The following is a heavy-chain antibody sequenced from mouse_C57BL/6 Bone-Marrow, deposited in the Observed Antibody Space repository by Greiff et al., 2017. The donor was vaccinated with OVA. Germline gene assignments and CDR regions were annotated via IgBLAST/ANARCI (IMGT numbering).Heavy chain of an antibody. J-gene: IGHJ2*01. Sequence: QVQLKQPGAELVKPGASVKLSCKASGYTFTSYWMHWVKQRPGQGLEWIGMIHPNSGSTNYNEKFKSKATLTVDKSSSTAYMQLSGLTSEDSAVYYCARERGLLRSFDYWGQGTTLTVSS. V-gene: IGHV1-64*01. CDR3: ARERGLLRSFDY. D-gene: IGHD1-1*01. CDR1: GYTFTSYW. CDR2: IHPNSGST.